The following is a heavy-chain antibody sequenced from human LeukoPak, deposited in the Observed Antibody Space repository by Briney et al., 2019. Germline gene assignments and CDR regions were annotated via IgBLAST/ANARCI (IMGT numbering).Heavy chain of an antibody. CDR1: GFTFSNAW. Sequence: PGGSLRLSCAASGFTFSNAWMSWVRQAPGKGLEWVGRIKSKTDGGTTDYAAPVKGRFTISRDDPKNTLYLQMNSLKTEDTAVHYCTTLPITIFGVVITYFDYWGQGTLVTVSS. J-gene: IGHJ4*02. V-gene: IGHV3-15*01. CDR2: IKSKTDGGTT. D-gene: IGHD3-3*01. CDR3: TTLPITIFGVVITYFDY.